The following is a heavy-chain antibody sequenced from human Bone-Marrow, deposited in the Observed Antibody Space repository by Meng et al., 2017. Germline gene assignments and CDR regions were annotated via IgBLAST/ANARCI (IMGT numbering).Heavy chain of an antibody. D-gene: IGHD3-22*01. CDR3: ARDTYYYDSVTQPFD. J-gene: IGHJ4*02. V-gene: IGHV4-31*03. CDR1: GGSISSGGYY. CDR2: IYHSGST. Sequence: QVQLQESGPGLVKSSQTLSLTCPFSGGSISSGGYYWSWIRQHPGKGLEWIGYIYHSGSTYYNPSLKSRVTISVDTSKNQFSLKLSSVTAADTAVYYCARDTYYYDSVTQPFDWGQGTLVTVSS.